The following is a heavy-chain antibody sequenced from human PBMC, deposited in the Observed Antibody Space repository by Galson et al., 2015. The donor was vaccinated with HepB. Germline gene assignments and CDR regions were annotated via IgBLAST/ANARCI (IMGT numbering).Heavy chain of an antibody. CDR2: ILYDGRNK. CDR1: GFSFSFWG. CDR3: AREGDNGSENNGMDV. V-gene: IGHV3-33*05. Sequence: SLRLSCAASGFSFSFWGMHWVRQAPGKGLEWVAVILYDGRNKYYGDSVKGRFTISRDNSKNTLYLQMNSLRAEDTAVYYCAREGDNGSENNGMDVWGQGTTVTVSS. D-gene: IGHD5-12*01. J-gene: IGHJ6*02.